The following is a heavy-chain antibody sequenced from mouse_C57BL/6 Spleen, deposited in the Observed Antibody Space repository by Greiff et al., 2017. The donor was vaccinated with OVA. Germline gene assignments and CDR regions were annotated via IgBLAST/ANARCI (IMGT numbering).Heavy chain of an antibody. CDR1: GYAFSSSW. CDR2: IYPGDGDT. Sequence: VQRVESGPELVKPGASVKISCKASGYAFSSSWMNWVKQRPGKGLEWIGRIYPGDGDTNYNGKFKGKATLTADKSSSTAYMQLSSLTSEDSAVYFCARLGDYGSSSSYFDYWGQGTTLTVSS. CDR3: ARLGDYGSSSSYFDY. J-gene: IGHJ2*01. V-gene: IGHV1-82*01. D-gene: IGHD1-1*01.